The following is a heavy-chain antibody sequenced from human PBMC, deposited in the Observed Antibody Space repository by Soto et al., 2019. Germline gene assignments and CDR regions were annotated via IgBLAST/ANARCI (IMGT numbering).Heavy chain of an antibody. CDR1: GYTFTGYY. CDR3: ARVGDSSGNWFDP. CDR2: INPNSGGT. D-gene: IGHD6-19*01. J-gene: IGHJ5*02. Sequence: GASVKVSCKASGYTFTGYYMHWVRQAPGQGLEWMGWINPNSGGTNYAQKFQGRVTMTRDTSISTAYMELSRLRSDDTAVYYCARVGDSSGNWFDPWCQGTLVTVSS. V-gene: IGHV1-2*02.